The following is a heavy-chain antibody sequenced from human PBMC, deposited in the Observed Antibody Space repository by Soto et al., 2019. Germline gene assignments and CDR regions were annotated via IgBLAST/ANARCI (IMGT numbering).Heavy chain of an antibody. D-gene: IGHD6-19*01. Sequence: PSETLSLTCTVSGGSISSGDYYWSWIRQPPGKGLEWIGYIYYSGNTYSNPSLKSRVTISVDTSNNQLSLKLRSVTAADTAVYYCARHDGFSSGWIFDYWGHGTLVTVSS. CDR3: ARHDGFSSGWIFDY. V-gene: IGHV4-30-4*01. CDR1: GGSISSGDYY. J-gene: IGHJ4*01. CDR2: IYYSGNT.